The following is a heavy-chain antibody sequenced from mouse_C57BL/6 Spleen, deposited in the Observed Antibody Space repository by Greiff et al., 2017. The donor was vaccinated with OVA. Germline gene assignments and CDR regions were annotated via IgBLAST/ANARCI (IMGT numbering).Heavy chain of an antibody. Sequence: VKVVESGAELVRPGASVTLSCKASGYTFTDYEMHWVKQTPVHGLEWIGAIDPETGGTAYNQKFKGKAILTADKSSSTAYMELRSLTSEDSAVYYCTRERLRRRGFDYWGQGTTLTVSS. D-gene: IGHD2-4*01. CDR2: IDPETGGT. V-gene: IGHV1-15*01. CDR1: GYTFTDYE. J-gene: IGHJ2*01. CDR3: TRERLRRRGFDY.